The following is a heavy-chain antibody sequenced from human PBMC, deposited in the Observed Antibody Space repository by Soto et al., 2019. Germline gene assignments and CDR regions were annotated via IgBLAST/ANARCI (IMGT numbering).Heavy chain of an antibody. CDR2: IYHSGAT. V-gene: IGHV4-4*02. CDR3: ARDLGTGTDY. Sequence: QVQLQESGPGLVKPSGTLSLTCAVSGDSITNSNWWSWVRQAPGKGLEWIGEIYHSGATTYNPSLKSRATISVDPSNNPFSLELTSVTAADTAVYFCARDLGTGTDYWGQGTLVTVAS. J-gene: IGHJ4*02. CDR1: GDSITNSNW. D-gene: IGHD1-1*01.